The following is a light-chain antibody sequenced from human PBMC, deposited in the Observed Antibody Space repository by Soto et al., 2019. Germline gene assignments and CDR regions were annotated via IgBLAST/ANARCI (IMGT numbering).Light chain of an antibody. V-gene: IGLV2-8*01. J-gene: IGLJ2*01. CDR2: EVT. CDR3: SSYAGTNNAL. CDR1: SSDVGGYNY. Sequence: QSVLTQPPSASGSPGQSVTISCTGISSDVGGYNYVSWYQQYPGKAPKLMIYEVTKRPSGVPDRFSGSESGNTASLTVSGLQAEDEADYYCSSYAGTNNALFGGGTKLTVL.